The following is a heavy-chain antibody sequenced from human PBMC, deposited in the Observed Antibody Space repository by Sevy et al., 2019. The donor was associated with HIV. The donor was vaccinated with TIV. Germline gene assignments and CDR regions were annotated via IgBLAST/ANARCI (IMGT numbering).Heavy chain of an antibody. CDR3: VKEGGGEGGDH. V-gene: IGHV3-30*02. CDR1: GFSYSSYG. Sequence: GGSLRLSCAASGFSYSSYGMHWGRQAPGKGLEWVAYIQYDGSNKDYAYSVKGRFTISRDNSKNTLDLQMNSLRVEDTAVYYCVKEGGGEGGDHWGQGTLVTVSS. J-gene: IGHJ4*02. CDR2: IQYDGSNK. D-gene: IGHD2-21*01.